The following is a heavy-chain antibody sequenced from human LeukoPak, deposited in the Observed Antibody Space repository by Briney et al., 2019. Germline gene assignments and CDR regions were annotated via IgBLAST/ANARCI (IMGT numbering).Heavy chain of an antibody. J-gene: IGHJ6*03. CDR2: INPKSGDT. V-gene: IGHV1-2*02. D-gene: IGHD2-2*01. Sequence: ASVKVSCKASGYTFTGHYMHWVRQAPGQGLEWMGWINPKSGDTNYAQKFQGSVTMTRDTSISTAYMELSSLRPDDTAVYYCTTEVTRRTNCNRTICYYSYYMDVWGKGTTVTVSS. CDR3: TTEVTRRTNCNRTICYYSYYMDV. CDR1: GYTFTGHY.